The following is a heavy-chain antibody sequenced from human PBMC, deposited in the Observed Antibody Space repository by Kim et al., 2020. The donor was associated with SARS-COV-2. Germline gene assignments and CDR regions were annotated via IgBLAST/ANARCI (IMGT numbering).Heavy chain of an antibody. J-gene: IGHJ6*02. D-gene: IGHD6-13*01. Sequence: GGSLRLSCAASGFTFSSYEMNWVRQAPGKGLEWVAYISSRGSTIYYADSVKGRFTISRDNAKNSLYLQMNSLRAEDTAVYYCASDPYSSSDNYYGMDVWGQGTTVTVSS. V-gene: IGHV3-48*03. CDR2: ISSRGSTI. CDR1: GFTFSSYE. CDR3: ASDPYSSSDNYYGMDV.